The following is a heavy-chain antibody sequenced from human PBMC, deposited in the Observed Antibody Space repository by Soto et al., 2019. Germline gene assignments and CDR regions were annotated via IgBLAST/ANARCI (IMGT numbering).Heavy chain of an antibody. D-gene: IGHD2-15*01. CDR2: IDPSDSYT. Sequence: PGESLKISCKGSGYSFTSYWISWVRQMPGKGLEWMGRIDPSDSYTNYSPSFQGHVTISADKSISTAYLQWSSLKASDTAVYYCARSPGYGYCSGGSCYASYWFDPWGQGTPVT. J-gene: IGHJ5*02. V-gene: IGHV5-10-1*01. CDR3: ARSPGYGYCSGGSCYASYWFDP. CDR1: GYSFTSYW.